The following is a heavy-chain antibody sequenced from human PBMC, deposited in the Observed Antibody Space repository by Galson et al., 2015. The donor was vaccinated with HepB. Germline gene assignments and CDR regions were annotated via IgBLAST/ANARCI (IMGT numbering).Heavy chain of an antibody. J-gene: IGHJ6*02. D-gene: IGHD6-6*01. CDR1: GFTFSDYY. CDR2: ISSSGSTI. Sequence: SLRLSCAASGFTFSDYYMSWIRQAPGKGLEWVSYISSSGSTIYYADSVKGRFTISRDNAKNSLYLQMNSLRAEDTAVYYCARARYSSSRVSVEWVYYYGMDVWGQGTTVTVSS. CDR3: ARARYSSSRVSVEWVYYYGMDV. V-gene: IGHV3-11*01.